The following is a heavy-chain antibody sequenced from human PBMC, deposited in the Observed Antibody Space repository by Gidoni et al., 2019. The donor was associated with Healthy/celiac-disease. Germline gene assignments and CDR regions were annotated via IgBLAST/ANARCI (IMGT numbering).Heavy chain of an antibody. CDR1: GGSISSVGYY. V-gene: IGHV4-31*03. J-gene: IGHJ4*02. CDR2: IYYSGST. D-gene: IGHD3-3*01. CDR3: ARWSPPMFLEWLYYFDY. Sequence: QVQLQESGPGLVKPSQTLSLTCTVSGGSISSVGYYWIWIRQHPGKGLEWIGYIYYSGSTYYNPSLKSRVTISVDTSKNHFSLKLSSVTAADTAVYYCARWSPPMFLEWLYYFDYWGQVTLVTVSS.